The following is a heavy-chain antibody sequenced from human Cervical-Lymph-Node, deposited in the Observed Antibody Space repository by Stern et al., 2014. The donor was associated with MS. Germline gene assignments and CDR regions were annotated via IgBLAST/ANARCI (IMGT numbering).Heavy chain of an antibody. Sequence: MQLVQSGAELIRPGESLKISCKGSGYKFSIYWIAWVRQMPGKGLEWMGIIYTGDSETRYSPSFQGQVTMSADKSTSTAYLQWSSLNASDTAMYFCARQTTAWASDVWGQGTLVTVSS. D-gene: IGHD1-14*01. V-gene: IGHV5-51*01. CDR2: IYTGDSET. CDR3: ARQTTAWASDV. CDR1: GYKFSIYW. J-gene: IGHJ4*02.